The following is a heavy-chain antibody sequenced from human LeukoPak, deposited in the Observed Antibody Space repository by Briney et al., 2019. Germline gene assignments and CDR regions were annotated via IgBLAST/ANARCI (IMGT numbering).Heavy chain of an antibody. J-gene: IGHJ4*02. CDR1: GFTFSSYS. CDR3: ARGVLSGWAAMAFDY. Sequence: GGSLRLSCAAFGFTFSSYSMNWVRQAPGKGLEWVSSISSSSSYIYYADSVKGRFTISRDNAKNSLYLQMNSLRAEDTAVYYCARGVLSGWAAMAFDYWGQGTLVTVSS. V-gene: IGHV3-21*01. D-gene: IGHD5-18*01. CDR2: ISSSSSYI.